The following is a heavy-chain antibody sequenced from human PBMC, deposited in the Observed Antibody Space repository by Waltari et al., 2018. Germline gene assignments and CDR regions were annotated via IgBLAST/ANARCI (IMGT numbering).Heavy chain of an antibody. CDR3: ARSPYTMDPYYYYGMDV. CDR2: IYYSGST. D-gene: IGHD3-10*01. V-gene: IGHV4-59*08. CDR1: GYSISRYY. J-gene: IGHJ6*02. Sequence: QVQLQESGPGLVKPSETLSPTCPVSGYSISRYYCSRLRQPPGKGLQGMGYIYYSGSTNYNPSLKSRVTISVDTSKNQFSLKLSSVTAADTAVYYCARSPYTMDPYYYYGMDVWGQGTTVTVSS.